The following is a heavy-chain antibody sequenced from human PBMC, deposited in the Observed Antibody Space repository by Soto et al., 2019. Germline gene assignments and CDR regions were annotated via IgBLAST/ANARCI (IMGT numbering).Heavy chain of an antibody. D-gene: IGHD1-26*01. CDR1: ESIFRGHG. CDR3: ARDGVGATTFWGYLDY. Sequence: QVLLVESGGGVVQPGRSLRLSCAASESIFRGHGMHWVRQAPGKGLEWVAIIRFDGSNINYADFVRGRFTISRDNFKNMLYLEMNSLRVEDTAVYYCARDGVGATTFWGYLDYWGQRTLVTVSA. CDR2: IRFDGSNI. V-gene: IGHV3-33*01. J-gene: IGHJ4*02.